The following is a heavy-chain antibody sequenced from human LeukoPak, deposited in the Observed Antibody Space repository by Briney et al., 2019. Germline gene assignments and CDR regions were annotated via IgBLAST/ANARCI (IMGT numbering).Heavy chain of an antibody. Sequence: GGSLRPSCAASGFTFDDYAMHWVRQAPGKGLEWVSGISWNSGSIGYADSVKGRFTISRDNAKNSLYLQMNSLRAEDTALYYCAKDSLPFIAAAGHVGDYWGQGTLVTVSS. CDR3: AKDSLPFIAAAGHVGDY. J-gene: IGHJ4*02. V-gene: IGHV3-9*01. D-gene: IGHD6-13*01. CDR1: GFTFDDYA. CDR2: ISWNSGSI.